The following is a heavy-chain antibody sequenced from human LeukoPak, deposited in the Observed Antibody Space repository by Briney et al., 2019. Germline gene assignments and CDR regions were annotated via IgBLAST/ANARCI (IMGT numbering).Heavy chain of an antibody. CDR2: IKSKTDGGTT. Sequence: GGSLRLSCAASGFTFSNAWMSWVRQAPGKGLEWVGRIKSKTDGGTTDYAAPVKGRFTISRDDSKNTLYLQMNSLKTEDTAVYCCTTVTYYYYGMDVWGQGTTVTVSS. CDR1: GFTFSNAW. V-gene: IGHV3-15*01. CDR3: TTVTYYYYGMDV. J-gene: IGHJ6*02.